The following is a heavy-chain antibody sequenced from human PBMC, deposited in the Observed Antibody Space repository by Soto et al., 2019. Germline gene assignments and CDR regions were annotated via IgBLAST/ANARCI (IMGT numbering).Heavy chain of an antibody. D-gene: IGHD3-16*02. J-gene: IGHJ5*02. Sequence: QVQLQESGPGLVKPSQTLSLTCTVSGGSISSGGYYWSWIRQHPGKGLEWIGYIYYSGSTYYNPSLKCRVTISVDTSKNQFSLKLSSVTAADTAVYYCARAKYDYIWGSYRYIWFDPWGQGTLVTVSS. CDR3: ARAKYDYIWGSYRYIWFDP. CDR2: IYYSGST. CDR1: GGSISSGGYY. V-gene: IGHV4-31*03.